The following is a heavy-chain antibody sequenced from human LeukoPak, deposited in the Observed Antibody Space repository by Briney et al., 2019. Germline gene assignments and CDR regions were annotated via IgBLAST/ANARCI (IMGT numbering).Heavy chain of an antibody. CDR3: ARDPRHIVVVTATQGCFQH. D-gene: IGHD2-21*02. CDR2: IGTGGDT. CDR1: GFAFSSYV. Sequence: GGSLRLSCAASGFAFSSYVLHWVRRAPGKGPEWVSAIGTGGDTYYADSVMGRFTISRDNAKKSLYLQMNSLIAEDMAVYYCARDPRHIVVVTATQGCFQHWGQGTLVTVSS. J-gene: IGHJ1*01. V-gene: IGHV3-47*02.